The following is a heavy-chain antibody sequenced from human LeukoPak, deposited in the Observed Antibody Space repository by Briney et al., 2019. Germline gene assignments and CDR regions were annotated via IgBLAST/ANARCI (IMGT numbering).Heavy chain of an antibody. CDR3: ARQAYRFGYVDY. CDR1: GGSISNYY. V-gene: IGHV4-59*08. D-gene: IGHD5-18*01. CDR2: IYYSGST. J-gene: IGHJ4*02. Sequence: PSETLSLTCTVSGGSISNYYWSCIRQPPGKGLEWIGYIYYSGSTNYNPSLKSRVTISVDTSKNQFSLKLSSVTAADTAVYYCARQAYRFGYVDYWGQGTLVTVSS.